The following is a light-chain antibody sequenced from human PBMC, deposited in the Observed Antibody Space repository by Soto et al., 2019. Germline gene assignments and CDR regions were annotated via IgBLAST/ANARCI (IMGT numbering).Light chain of an antibody. J-gene: IGLJ2*01. CDR3: SSYTSSSTVV. CDR2: DVS. V-gene: IGLV2-14*01. CDR1: SSDVGGYNY. Sequence: QSALTQPASVSGSPGQSITISCTGTSSDVGGYNYVSWYQQHPGKAPKLMIYDVSNRPSGVSNRFSGSKSGNTASLTISGLQAEVAADYYCSSYTSSSTVVFGGGTKVTVL.